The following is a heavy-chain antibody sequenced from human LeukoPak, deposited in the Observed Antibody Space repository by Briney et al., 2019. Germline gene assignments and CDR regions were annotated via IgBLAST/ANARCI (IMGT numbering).Heavy chain of an antibody. CDR1: GGSISSYY. Sequence: PSETLSLTCTVSGGSISSYYWSWIRQPAGKGLEWIGHMYTIGSTNYNPSLKSRVTISVDTSKNQFSLKLNSVTAADTAIYYCTRGLYGGYSGVAYWGQGTLVTVSS. CDR3: TRGLYGGYSGVAY. V-gene: IGHV4-4*07. CDR2: MYTIGST. D-gene: IGHD5-12*01. J-gene: IGHJ4*02.